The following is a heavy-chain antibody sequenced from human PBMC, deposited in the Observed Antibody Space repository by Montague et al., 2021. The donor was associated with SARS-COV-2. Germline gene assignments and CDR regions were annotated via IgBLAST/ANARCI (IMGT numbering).Heavy chain of an antibody. CDR1: GGSISSDSYY. CDR2: VYTTGST. CDR3: ARAVIYGGYAFAYFDF. D-gene: IGHD5-12*01. V-gene: IGHV4-61*02. Sequence: TLSLTCTVSGGSISSDSYYWSWIRQPAGKGLEWIGRVYTTGSTNYKPSLKSRVTISGDTSRNQFSLRLTSVTAADTAMYYCARAVIYGGYAFAYFDFWGQGVLVTVSS. J-gene: IGHJ4*02.